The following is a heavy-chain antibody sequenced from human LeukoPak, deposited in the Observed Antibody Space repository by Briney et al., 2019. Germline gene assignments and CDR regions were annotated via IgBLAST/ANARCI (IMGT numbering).Heavy chain of an antibody. V-gene: IGHV1-18*01. Sequence: ASVKVSCKASGYTFTSYGISWVRQAPGQGLEWMGWISAYNGNTNYAQKLQGRVTMTTDTSTSTAYMELRSLRSDDTAVYYCAREGYFDWLLTFDYYYGMDVWGQGTTATVSS. D-gene: IGHD3-9*01. CDR2: ISAYNGNT. CDR3: AREGYFDWLLTFDYYYGMDV. J-gene: IGHJ6*02. CDR1: GYTFTSYG.